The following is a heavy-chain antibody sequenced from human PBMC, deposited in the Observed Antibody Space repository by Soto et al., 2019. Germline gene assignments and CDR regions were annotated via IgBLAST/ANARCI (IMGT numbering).Heavy chain of an antibody. Sequence: QDHLVHSGGEVKKPGASAKVSCKASGYTFKNYGINWVRQAPGRGLEWVAWISAYNGDTSYAQHLQGRVTVTTGTLTNTAYMELRSLRPDDTAVYFCVLGGLETGYYRDMDYWGQGTLVSVSS. D-gene: IGHD3-9*01. CDR2: ISAYNGDT. J-gene: IGHJ4*02. CDR1: GYTFKNYG. CDR3: VLGGLETGYYRDMDY. V-gene: IGHV1-18*04.